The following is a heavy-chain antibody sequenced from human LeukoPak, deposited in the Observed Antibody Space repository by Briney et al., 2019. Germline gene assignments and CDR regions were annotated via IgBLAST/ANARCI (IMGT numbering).Heavy chain of an antibody. CDR3: ARTWGVERATISTIDY. D-gene: IGHD5-24*01. V-gene: IGHV1-2*02. CDR1: GYTFTGYF. CDR2: INPNSGVT. Sequence: GASVKVSCKASGYTFTGYFMHWVRQAPGQGLEWLGWINPNSGVTNYAQKFQGRVTMARDTSISTAYMELSRLRSDDTAVYYCARTWGVERATISTIDYWGQGTLVTVSS. J-gene: IGHJ4*02.